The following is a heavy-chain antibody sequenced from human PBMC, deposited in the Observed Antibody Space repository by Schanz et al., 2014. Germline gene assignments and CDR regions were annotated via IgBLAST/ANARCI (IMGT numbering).Heavy chain of an antibody. V-gene: IGHV1-69*02. CDR2: IMPLRGIG. D-gene: IGHD6-13*01. CDR3: ASSGAGDSSSWDFDF. CDR1: GDTFSKYN. Sequence: QVQLVQSGPEVKKPGSSVKVSCQAFGDTFSKYNIMWVRQVPGQGLEWLGRIMPLRGIGNNAWKFQDRLTITADKSTFTAYMDVSSLRSEDTAVYYCASSGAGDSSSWDFDFWGQGTLVTVSS. J-gene: IGHJ4*02.